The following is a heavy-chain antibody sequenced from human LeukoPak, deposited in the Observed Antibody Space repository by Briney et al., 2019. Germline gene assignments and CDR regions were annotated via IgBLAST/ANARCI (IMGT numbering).Heavy chain of an antibody. J-gene: IGHJ3*02. CDR2: IKQDGSEK. D-gene: IGHD3-10*01. Sequence: GGSLRLSCAASGFTFSSYWMTWVRQAPGKGLEWVANIKQDGSEKYYVDSVKGRFTISRDNAKNSLYLQMNSLRAEDTAVYYCARDQDVVILLGIIAYDAFDIWGQGTMVTVSS. V-gene: IGHV3-7*01. CDR1: GFTFSSYW. CDR3: ARDQDVVILLGIIAYDAFDI.